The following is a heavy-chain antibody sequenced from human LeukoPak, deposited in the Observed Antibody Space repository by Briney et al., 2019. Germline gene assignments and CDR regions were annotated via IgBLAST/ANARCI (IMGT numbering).Heavy chain of an antibody. CDR3: ARDYSRGDPDY. CDR1: GYTFTRYG. CDR2: ISVYNGNT. D-gene: IGHD6-19*01. Sequence: ASVKVSCKASGYTFTRYGISWVRQAPGQGLEWMGWISVYNGNTNYTQKVQGRVTMTTETSTSTAYMELRSLRSDDTAVYYCARDYSRGDPDYWGQGTLVTVSS. J-gene: IGHJ4*02. V-gene: IGHV1-18*01.